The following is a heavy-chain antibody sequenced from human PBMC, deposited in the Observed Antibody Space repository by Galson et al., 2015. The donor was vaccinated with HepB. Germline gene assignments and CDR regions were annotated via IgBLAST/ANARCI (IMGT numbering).Heavy chain of an antibody. CDR3: ARDLGVGAAPGYGMDV. CDR2: INANNGNT. V-gene: IGHV1-18*04. D-gene: IGHD3-10*01. CDR1: GYTFTSYG. Sequence: SVKVSCKASGYTFTSYGINWVRQAPGQGLEWMGWINANNGNTNYAQKLQGRVTMTTDTSTSTAYMELRSLRSDDTAVYYCARDLGVGAAPGYGMDVWGQGTMVTVSS. J-gene: IGHJ6*02.